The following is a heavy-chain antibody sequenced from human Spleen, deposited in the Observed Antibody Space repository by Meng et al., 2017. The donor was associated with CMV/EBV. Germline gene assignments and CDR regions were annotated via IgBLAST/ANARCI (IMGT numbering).Heavy chain of an antibody. CDR1: GFTFSTYW. CDR2: INYDGSST. J-gene: IGHJ4*02. V-gene: IGHV3-74*01. D-gene: IGHD2-2*01. CDR3: AREGYQVATPAPYFDS. Sequence: GGSLRLSCAASGFTFSTYWMHWVRQAPGKGLQWFSQINYDGSSTGYADSVKGRFTISRDNAKNSLYLQMNSLRAEDTAVYYCAREGYQVATPAPYFDSWGQGTLVTVSS.